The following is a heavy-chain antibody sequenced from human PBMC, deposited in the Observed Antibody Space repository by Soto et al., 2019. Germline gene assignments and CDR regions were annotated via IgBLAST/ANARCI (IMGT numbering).Heavy chain of an antibody. CDR3: AKEDVGGYYYSGL. CDR1: GFTFSNYV. CDR2: ISNSGGGT. V-gene: IGHV3-23*01. Sequence: GGSLRLSCAASGFTFSNYVMSWVRHAPGKGLEWVSSISNSGGGTYYADSVRGRFTITRDNSKNTLYLQMNSLRAEDTAVYYCAKEDVGGYYYSGLWGRGTLVTVSS. J-gene: IGHJ4*02. D-gene: IGHD1-26*01.